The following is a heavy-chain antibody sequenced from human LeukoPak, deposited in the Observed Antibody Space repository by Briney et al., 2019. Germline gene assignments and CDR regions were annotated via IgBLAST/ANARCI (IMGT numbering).Heavy chain of an antibody. D-gene: IGHD6-25*01. CDR3: ARDASSGLFDY. Sequence: RASVKASCKASGYTLTSYGISWVRQAPGQGLEWMGWISAYNGNTNYAQKLQGRVTMTTDTSTSTAYMELRSLRSDDTAVYYCARDASSGLFDYWGQGTLVTVSS. J-gene: IGHJ4*02. V-gene: IGHV1-18*04. CDR1: GYTLTSYG. CDR2: ISAYNGNT.